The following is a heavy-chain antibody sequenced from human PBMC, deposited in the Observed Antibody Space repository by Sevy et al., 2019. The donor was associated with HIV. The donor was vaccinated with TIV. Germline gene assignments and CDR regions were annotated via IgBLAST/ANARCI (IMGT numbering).Heavy chain of an antibody. CDR3: ARDIAAAGPRYYYGMDV. J-gene: IGHJ6*02. D-gene: IGHD6-13*01. Sequence: ASVKVSCKASGGTFSSYAISWVRQAPGQGLEWMGGIIPIFGTANYAQKFQGRVTITADVSTSTAYMELSSLRSEDTAVYYCARDIAAAGPRYYYGMDVWGQGTTVTVSS. CDR2: IIPIFGTA. V-gene: IGHV1-69*13. CDR1: GGTFSSYA.